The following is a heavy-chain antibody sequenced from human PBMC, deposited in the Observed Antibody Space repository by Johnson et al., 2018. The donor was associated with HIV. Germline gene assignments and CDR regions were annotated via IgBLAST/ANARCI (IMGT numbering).Heavy chain of an antibody. V-gene: IGHV3-30*18. CDR1: GFTFSNYW. D-gene: IGHD3-22*01. CDR3: AKGMDYYVSSGYYRRVYYAFDI. CDR2: ISFAGTNK. J-gene: IGHJ3*02. Sequence: QVQLVESGGGLVQPGGSLRLSCVVSGFTFSNYWMEWVRQAPGKGLEWVAGISFAGTNKYSADSVKGRFTISRDNSKNTLYLQMNSLRAEDTAVYYCAKGMDYYVSSGYYRRVYYAFDIWGQGTMVTVSS.